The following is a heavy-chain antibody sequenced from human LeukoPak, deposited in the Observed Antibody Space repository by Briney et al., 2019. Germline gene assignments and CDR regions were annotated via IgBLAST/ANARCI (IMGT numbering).Heavy chain of an antibody. CDR1: GYSFTFYW. J-gene: IGHJ3*02. CDR2: IYPGDSDT. Sequence: GESLKISCKGSGYSFTFYWIAWARQLPGKGLEWMGIIYPGDSDTRYSPSFQGQVTISADKSISTAYLQWSSLKASDTAMYYCARPTYSSHDAFDIWGQGAMVTVSS. D-gene: IGHD2-21*01. V-gene: IGHV5-51*01. CDR3: ARPTYSSHDAFDI.